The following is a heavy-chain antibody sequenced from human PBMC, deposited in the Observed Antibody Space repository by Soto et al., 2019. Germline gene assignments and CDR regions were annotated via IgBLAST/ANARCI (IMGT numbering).Heavy chain of an antibody. CDR1: CGSINSGDYS. CDR2: IYHTGTT. Sequence: TLSLTCTVSCGSINSGDYSWTWIRQPPGKGLEWIGYIYHTGTTYYNMSLKSRVTISVDRSKNQFSLKLSSVTAADTAVYYCARGINYYDSSGDSWFDPWGQGTLVTVSS. J-gene: IGHJ5*02. V-gene: IGHV4-30-2*01. CDR3: ARGINYYDSSGDSWFDP. D-gene: IGHD3-22*01.